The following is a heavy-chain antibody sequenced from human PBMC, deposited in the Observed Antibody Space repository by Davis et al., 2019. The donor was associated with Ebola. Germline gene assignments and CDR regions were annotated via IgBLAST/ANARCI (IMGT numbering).Heavy chain of an antibody. CDR2: ISSSSSYI. CDR3: ASQGVTIFGDTDY. V-gene: IGHV3-21*01. Sequence: PGGSLRLSCAASGFTFSSYSMNWVRQAPGKGLEWVSSISSSSSYIYYADSVKGRFTISRDNAKNSLYLQMNSLRAEDTAVYYCASQGVTIFGDTDYWGQGTLVTVSS. J-gene: IGHJ4*02. D-gene: IGHD3-3*01. CDR1: GFTFSSYS.